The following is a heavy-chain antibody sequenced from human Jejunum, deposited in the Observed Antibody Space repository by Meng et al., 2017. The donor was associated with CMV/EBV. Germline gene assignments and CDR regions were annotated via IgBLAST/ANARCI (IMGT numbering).Heavy chain of an antibody. Sequence: QVQLAQSGAEVKKPXXSVKGSCKASGYTFTNYVINWVGQAPGQGLEWMGWISGYNGNTNFPQNFQGRVTLTTDTSTNTAYMELRSLRSDDTAVYYCTRDRNVPGNSEFDYWGQGTLVTVSS. D-gene: IGHD6-19*01. J-gene: IGHJ4*02. V-gene: IGHV1-18*01. CDR3: TRDRNVPGNSEFDY. CDR2: ISGYNGNT. CDR1: GYTFTNYV.